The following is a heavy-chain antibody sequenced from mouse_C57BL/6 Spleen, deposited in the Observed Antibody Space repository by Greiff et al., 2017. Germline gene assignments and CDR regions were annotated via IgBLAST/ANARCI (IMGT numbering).Heavy chain of an antibody. CDR3: ARRHYYGSSYTCYFDY. J-gene: IGHJ2*01. CDR2: ISTYYGDA. V-gene: IGHV1-67*01. Sequence: QVQLQQSGPELVRPGVSVKISCKGSGYTFTDYAMHWVKQSHAKSLEWIGVISTYYGDASYNQKFKDKATMTVEKSSSTAYMELARLTSEDSAVYYCARRHYYGSSYTCYFDYWGQGTTLTVSS. D-gene: IGHD1-1*01. CDR1: GYTFTDYA.